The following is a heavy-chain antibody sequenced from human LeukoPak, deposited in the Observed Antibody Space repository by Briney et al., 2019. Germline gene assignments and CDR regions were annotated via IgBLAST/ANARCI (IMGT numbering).Heavy chain of an antibody. D-gene: IGHD3-10*01. CDR2: ISGTGGDT. CDR1: GFTFSSYA. V-gene: IGHV3-23*01. J-gene: IGHJ4*02. Sequence: PGGSLRLSCAASGFTFSSYAMSWVRQAPEKGLEWVSAISGTGGDTFYADSVKGRFTISTDNSKNTLFLQMKSLRADDTAVYYCAKQKPEYYYNSGSYGSNDYWGQGTLVTVSS. CDR3: AKQKPEYYYNSGSYGSNDY.